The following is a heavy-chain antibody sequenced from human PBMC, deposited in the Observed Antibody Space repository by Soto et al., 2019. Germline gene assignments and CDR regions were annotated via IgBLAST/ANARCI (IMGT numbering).Heavy chain of an antibody. V-gene: IGHV3-30*18. D-gene: IGHD5-12*01. CDR2: ISYDGSDK. J-gene: IGHJ6*02. Sequence: PGESLNISFRVSGFPVNNSGMHWVRQAPGKGLEWMAVISYDGSDKYYADSVKGRVIISRDNSKNTLNLEMNSLRAEDTAIYYCVKDRVPGAYGNYYGMDVWGQGTKVTVSS. CDR1: GFPVNNSG. CDR3: VKDRVPGAYGNYYGMDV.